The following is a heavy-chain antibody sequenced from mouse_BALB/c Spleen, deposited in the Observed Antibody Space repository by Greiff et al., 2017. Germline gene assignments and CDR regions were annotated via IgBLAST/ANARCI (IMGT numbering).Heavy chain of an antibody. CDR3: ANLYYGSSYWYFDV. V-gene: IGHV14-3*02. J-gene: IGHJ1*01. CDR2: IDPANGNT. D-gene: IGHD1-1*01. CDR1: GFNIKDTY. Sequence: VQLQQSGAELVKPGASVKLSCTASGFNIKDTYMHWVKQRPEQGLEWIGRIDPANGNTKYDPKFQGKATITADTSSNTAYLQLSSLTSEDTAVYYCANLYYGSSYWYFDVWGAGTTVTVSS.